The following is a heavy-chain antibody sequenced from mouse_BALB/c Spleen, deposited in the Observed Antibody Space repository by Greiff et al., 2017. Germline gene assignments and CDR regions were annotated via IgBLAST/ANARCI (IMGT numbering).Heavy chain of an antibody. CDR3: ARSITTATGDY. V-gene: IGHV14-3*02. CDR2: IDPANGNT. Sequence: VQLKESGAELVKPGASVKLSCTASGFNIKDTYMHWVKQRPEQGLEWIGRIDPANGNTKYDPKFQGKATITADTSSNTAYLQLSSLTSEDTAVYYCARSITTATGDYWGQGTTLTVSS. J-gene: IGHJ2*01. CDR1: GFNIKDTY. D-gene: IGHD1-2*01.